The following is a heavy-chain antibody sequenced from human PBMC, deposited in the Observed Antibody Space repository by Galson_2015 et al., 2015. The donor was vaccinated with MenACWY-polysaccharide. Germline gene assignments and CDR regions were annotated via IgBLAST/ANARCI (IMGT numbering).Heavy chain of an antibody. CDR3: ARDSGIAGADDY. CDR2: INGGSSTI. CDR1: GFTFSTYS. D-gene: IGHD6-13*01. Sequence: SLRLSCAASGFTFSTYSMTWVRQAPGKGLEWVSYINGGSSTIYYAASVQGRFTISRDNAKNSLYLQMNSLRDDDTAVYYCARDSGIAGADDYWGQGTLVTVSS. J-gene: IGHJ4*02. V-gene: IGHV3-48*02.